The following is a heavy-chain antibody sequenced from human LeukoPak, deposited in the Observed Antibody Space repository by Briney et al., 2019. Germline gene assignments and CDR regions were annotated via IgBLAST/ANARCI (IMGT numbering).Heavy chain of an antibody. CDR2: IYDRGST. J-gene: IGHJ3*02. Sequence: SETLSLTCTVSGGSISSYYCSSIRQPPGKGLEWIGYIYDRGSTNYNPSLKSRVTISVDTSKNQFSLKLSSVTAADTAVYYCARVKVVPAAYNDAFDIWGQGTMVTVSS. D-gene: IGHD2-2*01. V-gene: IGHV4-59*08. CDR1: GGSISSYY. CDR3: ARVKVVPAAYNDAFDI.